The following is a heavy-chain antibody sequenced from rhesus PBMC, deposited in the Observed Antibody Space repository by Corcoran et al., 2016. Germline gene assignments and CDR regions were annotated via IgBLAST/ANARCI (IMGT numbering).Heavy chain of an antibody. CDR2: IYGSSTST. D-gene: IGHD2-27*01. CDR1: GGSISDSYR. V-gene: IGHV4S10*01. CDR3: ARGLVVVVFTAMPEYYGLDS. J-gene: IGHJ6*01. Sequence: QVQLQESGPGVVKPSETLSLTCAVSGGSISDSYRWSWIRQPPGKGLEWIGYIYGSSTSTNYNPSLKSRVTISKDTSKNQFSLKLSSVTAADTAVYYCARGLVVVVFTAMPEYYGLDSWGQGVVVTVSS.